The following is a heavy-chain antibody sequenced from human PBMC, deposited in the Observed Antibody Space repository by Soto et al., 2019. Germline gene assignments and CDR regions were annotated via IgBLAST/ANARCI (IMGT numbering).Heavy chain of an antibody. Sequence: QVQLVQSGAEVKKPGSSLKVSYKASGGTFSSYAISWVGQAPGQGLEWMGGIIPIFGTANYAQKFQGRVTITADESTSTAYMELSSLRSEDTAVYYCARGVQGPTLLFDYWGQGTLVTVSS. J-gene: IGHJ4*02. CDR1: GGTFSSYA. CDR3: ARGVQGPTLLFDY. V-gene: IGHV1-69*01. CDR2: IIPIFGTA.